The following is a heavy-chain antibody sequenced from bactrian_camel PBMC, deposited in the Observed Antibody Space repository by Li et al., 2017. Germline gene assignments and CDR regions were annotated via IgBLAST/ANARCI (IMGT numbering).Heavy chain of an antibody. CDR3: AADPPFFLARGTPVPYDCVSDSHLTP. J-gene: IGHJ6*01. Sequence: HVQLVESGGGLVQPGGSLRLSCSAGAFTSMYWWMGWVRQTPGKGLEWVSGINSGGTSTYYADSVKGRFTISRDNAKNTLYLQMNSLKPEDTAVYYCAADPPFFLARGTPVPYDCVSDSHLTPWGRGTQVTVS. CDR1: AFTSMYWW. CDR2: INSGGTST. D-gene: IGHD3*01. V-gene: IGHV3S1*01.